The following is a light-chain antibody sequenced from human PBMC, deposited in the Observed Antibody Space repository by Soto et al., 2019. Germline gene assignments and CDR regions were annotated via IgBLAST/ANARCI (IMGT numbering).Light chain of an antibody. CDR3: QQTYSTPYT. V-gene: IGKV1-39*01. Sequence: DLQMTQSPSSLSASVRDRVTITCRASQSVSTYLTWYQQKPGKAPKFLIYAASSLQSGVPSRFSGSGSGTDFTLTISSLQPEDSATYYCQQTYSTPYTFGQGTKLEIK. CDR1: QSVSTY. J-gene: IGKJ2*01. CDR2: AAS.